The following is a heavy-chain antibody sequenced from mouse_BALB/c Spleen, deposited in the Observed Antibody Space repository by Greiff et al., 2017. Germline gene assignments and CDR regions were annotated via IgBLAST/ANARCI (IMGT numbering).Heavy chain of an antibody. CDR2: INSNGGST. J-gene: IGHJ3*01. CDR3: AREDYDYEGFAY. D-gene: IGHD2-4*01. CDR1: GFTFSSYG. V-gene: IGHV5-6-3*01. Sequence: EVMLVESGGGLVQPGGSLKLSCAASGFTFSSYGMSWVRQTPDKRLELVATINSNGGSTYYPDSVKGRFTISRDNAKNTLYLQMSSLKSEDTAMYYCAREDYDYEGFAYWGQGTLVTVSA.